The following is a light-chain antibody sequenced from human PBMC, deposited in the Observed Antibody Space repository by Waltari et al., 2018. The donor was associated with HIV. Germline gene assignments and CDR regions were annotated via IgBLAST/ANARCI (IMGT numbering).Light chain of an antibody. Sequence: QLVLTQSPSASASLGSSVQLTCTLSSVPSTYGIALHQQQPEEGPRYLMKVNSDGSHPKGDGIPERFFGASPGAERFLPISSLRAEDEAGYECQTWGPGIGVFGRGTQLTVL. J-gene: IGLJ3*02. V-gene: IGLV4-69*01. CDR1: SVPSTYG. CDR3: QTWGPGIGV. CDR2: VNSDGSH.